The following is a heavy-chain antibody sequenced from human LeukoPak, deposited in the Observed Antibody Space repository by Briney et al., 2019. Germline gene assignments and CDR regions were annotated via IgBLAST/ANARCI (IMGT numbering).Heavy chain of an antibody. CDR2: ISSSSSYI. J-gene: IGHJ4*02. CDR1: GFTFSSYS. CDR3: ARDWVMVREYLPGMGFDY. Sequence: GGSLRPYCAASGFTFSSYSMNWVRQAPGKGLEWVSSISSSSSYIYYADSVKGRFTISRDNAKNSLYLQMNSLRAEDTAVYYCARDWVMVREYLPGMGFDYWGQGTLVTVSS. V-gene: IGHV3-21*01. D-gene: IGHD3-10*01.